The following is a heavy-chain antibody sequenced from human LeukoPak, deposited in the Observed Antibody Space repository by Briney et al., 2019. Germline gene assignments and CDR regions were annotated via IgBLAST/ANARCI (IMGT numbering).Heavy chain of an antibody. Sequence: ASVKVSCKASGYTFTGYYMQWVRQAPGQGLEWMGWINPNSGGTNYAQKFQGRVTMTRDTSISTAYMELSRLRSDDTAVYYCARVEMATIAPDYWGQGTLVTVSS. CDR2: INPNSGGT. V-gene: IGHV1-2*02. CDR3: ARVEMATIAPDY. D-gene: IGHD5-24*01. J-gene: IGHJ4*02. CDR1: GYTFTGYY.